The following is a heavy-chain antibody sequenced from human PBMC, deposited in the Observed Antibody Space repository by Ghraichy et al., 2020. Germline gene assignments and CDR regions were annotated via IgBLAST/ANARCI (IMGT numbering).Heavy chain of an antibody. CDR2: IWYDGSNK. Sequence: GGSLRLSCAASGFTFSSYGMHWVRQAPGKGLEWVAVIWYDGSNKYYADSVKGRFTISRDNSKNTLYLQMNSLRAEDTAVYYCARDTYYCSSTSCAPYYYYYYGMDVWGQGTTVTVSS. CDR3: ARDTYYCSSTSCAPYYYYYYGMDV. V-gene: IGHV3-33*08. J-gene: IGHJ6*02. D-gene: IGHD2-2*01. CDR1: GFTFSSYG.